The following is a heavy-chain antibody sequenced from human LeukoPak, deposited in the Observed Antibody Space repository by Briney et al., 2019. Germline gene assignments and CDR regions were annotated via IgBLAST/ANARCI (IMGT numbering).Heavy chain of an antibody. CDR2: ISSSSSYI. J-gene: IGHJ5*02. CDR1: GFTFSSYS. V-gene: IGHV3-21*01. Sequence: TGGSLRLSCAASGFTFSSYSMNWVRQAPGKGLEWVSSISSSSSYIYYTDSVKGRFTISRDNAKNSLYLQMNSLRAEDTAVYYCARGAYCSSTSCYQKWNWFDPWGQGTLVTVSS. D-gene: IGHD2-2*01. CDR3: ARGAYCSSTSCYQKWNWFDP.